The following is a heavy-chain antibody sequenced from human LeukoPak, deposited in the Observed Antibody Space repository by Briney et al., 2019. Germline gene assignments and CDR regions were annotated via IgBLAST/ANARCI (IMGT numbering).Heavy chain of an antibody. CDR3: ARHTYSLFDP. CDR2: IYYTGNT. J-gene: IGHJ5*02. V-gene: IGHV4-39*01. D-gene: IGHD1-26*01. Sequence: PSETLSLTCTVSGDSISSSSYFWAWIRQPPGKGLEWIGSIYYTGNTHNNPSLKSRVTLSVDTSKNQFSLKLSSVTAADTAVYYCARHTYSLFDPWGQGTLVTVSS. CDR1: GDSISSSSYF.